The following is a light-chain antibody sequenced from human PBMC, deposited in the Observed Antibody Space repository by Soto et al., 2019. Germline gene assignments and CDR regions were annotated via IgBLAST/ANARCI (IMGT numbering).Light chain of an antibody. J-gene: IGLJ2*01. CDR1: SSNLGAGYD. CDR2: GNR. CDR3: CSYAGSYTLL. Sequence: QSVLTQPPSVSGAPGQRVTISCTGNSSNLGAGYDVHWYQQLPGAAPKLVIFGNRNRPSGVPERFSGSKSGNTASLTISGLQAEDEADYYCCSYAGSYTLLFGGGTKLTVL. V-gene: IGLV1-40*01.